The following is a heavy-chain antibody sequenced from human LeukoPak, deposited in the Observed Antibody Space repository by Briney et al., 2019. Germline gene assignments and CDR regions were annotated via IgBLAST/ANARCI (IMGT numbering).Heavy chain of an antibody. Sequence: GGSLRLSCAASGFTFSSYAMSWVRQAPGKGLEWVSAISGSGDSTYYSDSVKGRFTISRDNSKNTLYVQMNSLRAEDTAVYYCAKPLVSDYYGSSGYWGYWGQGTLVTVSS. CDR3: AKPLVSDYYGSSGYWGY. V-gene: IGHV3-23*01. CDR2: ISGSGDST. D-gene: IGHD3-22*01. CDR1: GFTFSSYA. J-gene: IGHJ4*02.